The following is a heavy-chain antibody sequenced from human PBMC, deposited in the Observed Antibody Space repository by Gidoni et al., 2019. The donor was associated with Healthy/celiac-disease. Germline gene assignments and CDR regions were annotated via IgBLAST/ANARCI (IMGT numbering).Heavy chain of an antibody. V-gene: IGHV3-33*01. J-gene: IGHJ4*02. Sequence: QVQLVESGGGVVQPGRSLRLSCAASGFTFSSYGMHWVRQAPGKGLEWVAVIWYDGSNKYYAVSVKGRFTISRDNSKNTLYLQMNSLRAEDTAVYYCARANRLRSPIDYWGQGTLVTVSS. CDR1: GFTFSSYG. CDR2: IWYDGSNK. CDR3: ARANRLRSPIDY.